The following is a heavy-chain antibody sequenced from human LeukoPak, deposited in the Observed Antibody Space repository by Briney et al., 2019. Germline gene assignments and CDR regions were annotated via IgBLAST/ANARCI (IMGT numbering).Heavy chain of an antibody. J-gene: IGHJ4*02. V-gene: IGHV3-23*01. CDR3: AKDLNYPNSRVYFFPFDY. Sequence: GGSLRLSCSASGFTFSRFAMTWVRQLPGKGLEWVSTISGNGLQTFYADSVKGRFSVSRDNSKKIVYLQMDSLRADDSAPYYFAKDLNYPNSRVYFFPFDYWAQGPLVTVAS. D-gene: IGHD2/OR15-2a*01. CDR1: GFTFSRFA. CDR2: ISGNGLQT.